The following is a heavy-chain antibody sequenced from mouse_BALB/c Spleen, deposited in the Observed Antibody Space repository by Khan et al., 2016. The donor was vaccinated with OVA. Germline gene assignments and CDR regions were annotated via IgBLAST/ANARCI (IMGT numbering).Heavy chain of an antibody. D-gene: IGHD1-1*01. V-gene: IGHV2-6-4*01. CDR1: GFSLSRYS. CDR3: ARNHYGGGYWYFDV. CDR2: IWGDGST. J-gene: IGHJ1*01. Sequence: VQLQESGPGLVAPSQSLSITCTVSGFSLSRYSVHWVRQPPGKGLEWLGMIWGDGSTDYNSALKSRLSISKDNSTSQVFLKMNSLQTDDTAMYYCARNHYGGGYWYFDVWGAGTTVTVSS.